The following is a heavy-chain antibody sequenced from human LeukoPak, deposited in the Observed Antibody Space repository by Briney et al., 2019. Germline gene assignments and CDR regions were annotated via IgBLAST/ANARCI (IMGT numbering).Heavy chain of an antibody. Sequence: SVTVSCKASGGTFSRHAISWVRQAPGQGLEWMGGIIPLYGTTNYAQKFQGRVRITTDESTNTAYMELSSLRSEDTAVYYCAGADYGGNSDDYWGQGTLVTVSS. V-gene: IGHV1-69*05. CDR3: AGADYGGNSDDY. D-gene: IGHD4-23*01. J-gene: IGHJ4*02. CDR2: IIPLYGTT. CDR1: GGTFSRHA.